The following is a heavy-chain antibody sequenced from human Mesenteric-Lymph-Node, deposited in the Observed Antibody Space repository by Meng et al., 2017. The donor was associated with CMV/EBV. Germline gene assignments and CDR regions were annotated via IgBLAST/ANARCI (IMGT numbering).Heavy chain of an antibody. V-gene: IGHV3-23*01. D-gene: IGHD2-2*01. Sequence: GGSLRLSCVASGFTFRSYDMIWVRQAPGKGLEWVSSISGSGGSTYYADSVKGRFTISRDNSKNTLYLQMNSLRAEDTAVYYCAKDHVRGYCSSTSCHENYFEYWGQGTLVTVSS. J-gene: IGHJ4*02. CDR2: ISGSGGST. CDR3: AKDHVRGYCSSTSCHENYFEY. CDR1: GFTFRSYD.